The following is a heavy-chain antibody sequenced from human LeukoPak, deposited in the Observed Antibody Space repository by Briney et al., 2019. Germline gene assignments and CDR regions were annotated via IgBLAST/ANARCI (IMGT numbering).Heavy chain of an antibody. CDR3: TSINYDILTGYYY. J-gene: IGHJ4*02. Sequence: QPGGSLRLSCAASGFTFSGSAMHWVRQASGKGLEWVGRIRSKANSYATAYAASVKGRFTISRHDSKNTAYLQMNSLKTEDTAVYYCTSINYDILTGYYYWGQGTLVTVSS. CDR2: IRSKANSYAT. CDR1: GFTFSGSA. V-gene: IGHV3-73*01. D-gene: IGHD3-9*01.